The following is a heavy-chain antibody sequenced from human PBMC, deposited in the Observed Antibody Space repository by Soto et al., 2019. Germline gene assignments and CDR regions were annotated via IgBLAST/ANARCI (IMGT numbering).Heavy chain of an antibody. V-gene: IGHV3-53*01. J-gene: IGHJ4*02. D-gene: IGHD1-26*01. CDR1: GFKVGSSY. CDR2: IVSGGST. Sequence: EVQVVESGGDLIQPGGSLRLSCAASGFKVGSSYVTWVRQAPGKGLEWVSVIVSGGSTHYADSVTGRFTVSRDVSNNTVYLHMSSLRAEDTAVYFCATDSPNVGIGYFDSWGLETLVTVSS. CDR3: ATDSPNVGIGYFDS.